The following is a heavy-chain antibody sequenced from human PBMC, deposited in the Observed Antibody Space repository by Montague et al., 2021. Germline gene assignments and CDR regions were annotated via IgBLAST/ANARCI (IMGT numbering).Heavy chain of an antibody. CDR2: VFYRGTT. D-gene: IGHD2-15*01. CDR1: GDSINGWY. V-gene: IGHV4-59*01. CDR3: ARQGFYGGGGIFI. Sequence: SETLSLTCSVSGDSINGWYWSWIRQPPGKELEWIGSVFYRGTTNHNPSLKSRVTMSADTSKNQVSLKLSSVTAADTAVYYCARQGFYGGGGIFIWGLGTLVTVSS. J-gene: IGHJ4*02.